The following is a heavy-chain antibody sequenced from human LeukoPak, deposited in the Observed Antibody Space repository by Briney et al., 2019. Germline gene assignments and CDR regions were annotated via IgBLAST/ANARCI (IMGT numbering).Heavy chain of an antibody. Sequence: GASVNVSCTASGYTFTGYYMHCVRQAPGQGLEWMGWINPNSGGTNYAQKFQGRVTMTRDTSISTAYMELSRLRSDDTAVYYCARDNSSSSFDYWGQGTLVTVSS. D-gene: IGHD6-6*01. CDR2: INPNSGGT. J-gene: IGHJ4*02. V-gene: IGHV1-2*02. CDR3: ARDNSSSSFDY. CDR1: GYTFTGYY.